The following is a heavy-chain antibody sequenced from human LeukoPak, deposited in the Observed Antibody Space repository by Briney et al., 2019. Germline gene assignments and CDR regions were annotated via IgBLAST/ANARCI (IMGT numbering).Heavy chain of an antibody. D-gene: IGHD2-8*01. CDR1: GFTFVIHD. CDR2: ISPDGSTT. J-gene: IGHJ4*02. CDR3: AGIHYWTK. V-gene: IGHV3-23*01. Sequence: PAGSLRLSCAASGFTFVIHDMSWVRQVPGKGLEWVSEISPDGSTTHYLDSVKGRFIISRDNSENTLYLQMNSLRAEDTAVYYRAGIHYWTKWGQGTLVTVSS.